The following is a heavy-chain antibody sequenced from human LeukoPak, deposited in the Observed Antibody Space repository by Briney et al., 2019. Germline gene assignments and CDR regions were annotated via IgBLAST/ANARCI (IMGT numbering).Heavy chain of an antibody. J-gene: IGHJ4*02. CDR2: FSYNGSTQ. CDR1: GFTFSIYA. V-gene: IGHV3-30-3*01. CDR3: ARDRGGSGWYHLDY. Sequence: GGSLRLSCAASGFTFSIYAMHWVRQAPGRGLEWVSSFSYNGSTQYYADSVKGRFTISRDNSKNTLFVQMDSLRGEDTAVYYCARDRGGSGWYHLDYWGQGTLVTVSS. D-gene: IGHD6-19*01.